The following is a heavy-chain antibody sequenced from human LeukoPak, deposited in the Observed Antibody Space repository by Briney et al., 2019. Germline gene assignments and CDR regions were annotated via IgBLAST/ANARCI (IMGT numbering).Heavy chain of an antibody. CDR3: AKHQSGYDNRIWFDP. CDR1: GGSFSGYY. CDR2: INHSGST. J-gene: IGHJ5*02. Sequence: SETLSLTCAVYGGSFSGYYWSWIRQTPGKGLEWIGEINHSGSTNYNPSLKSRATISVGTSKNQFSLKLSSVTAADTAVYYCAKHQSGYDNRIWFDPWGQGTLVTVSS. D-gene: IGHD5-12*01. V-gene: IGHV4-34*01.